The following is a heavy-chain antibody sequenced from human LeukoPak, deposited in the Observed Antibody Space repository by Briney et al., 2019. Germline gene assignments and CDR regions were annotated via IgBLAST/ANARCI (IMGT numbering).Heavy chain of an antibody. J-gene: IGHJ6*02. CDR2: IYYSGST. CDR3: ARRGYYYYGMDV. V-gene: IGHV4-59*08. CDR1: GASISSYY. Sequence: SETLSLTCTVSGASISSYYWSWIRQPPGKGLEWIGYIYYSGSTNYNPSLKSRVTISVDTSKNQFSLKLSSVTAADTAVYYCARRGYYYYGMDVWGQGTTVTVSS.